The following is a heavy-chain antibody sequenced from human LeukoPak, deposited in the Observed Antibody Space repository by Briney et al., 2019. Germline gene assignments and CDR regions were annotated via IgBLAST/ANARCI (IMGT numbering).Heavy chain of an antibody. D-gene: IGHD3-10*01. CDR2: INHSGNT. Sequence: PSETLSLTCAVYGGSFSGYYWSWIRQPPGKGLQWIGEINHSGNTDYDPSLKSRVTISVDTSKNQFSLKLSSVTAADTAVYYCARAPITIIRDPYRGPFDYWGQGTLVTVSS. CDR1: GGSFSGYY. J-gene: IGHJ4*02. V-gene: IGHV4-34*01. CDR3: ARAPITIIRDPYRGPFDY.